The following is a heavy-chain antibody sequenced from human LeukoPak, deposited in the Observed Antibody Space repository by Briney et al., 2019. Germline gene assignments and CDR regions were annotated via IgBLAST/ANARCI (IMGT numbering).Heavy chain of an antibody. D-gene: IGHD3-10*01. Sequence: PGASLRLSCAASGFTFSSYAMSWVRQAPGKGLEWVSAISGSGGSTYYADSVKGRFTISRDNSKNTLYLQMNSLRAEDTAVYYCAKVGYGSGSSGFDYWGQGTLATVSS. CDR1: GFTFSSYA. CDR3: AKVGYGSGSSGFDY. CDR2: ISGSGGST. J-gene: IGHJ4*02. V-gene: IGHV3-23*01.